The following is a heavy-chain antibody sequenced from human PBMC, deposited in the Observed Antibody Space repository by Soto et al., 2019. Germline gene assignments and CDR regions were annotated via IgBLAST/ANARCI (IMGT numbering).Heavy chain of an antibody. D-gene: IGHD5-12*01. CDR1: GGSISSDY. Sequence: TETLSLTCSVAGGSISSDYWSWIRQPPGKGLEWIGYIYYSGSTNYNPSLKSRVTISVDTSKNQFSLKLSSVTAADTAVYYFVRDPKGLYSSFDPCMALWGQGTTVTVAS. CDR2: IYYSGST. CDR3: VRDPKGLYSSFDPCMAL. V-gene: IGHV4-59*01. J-gene: IGHJ6*02.